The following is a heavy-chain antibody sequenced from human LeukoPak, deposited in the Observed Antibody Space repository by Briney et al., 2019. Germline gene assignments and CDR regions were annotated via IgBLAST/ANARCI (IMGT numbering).Heavy chain of an antibody. J-gene: IGHJ4*02. D-gene: IGHD6-13*01. CDR1: GFTFDDYA. CDR3: AKDWQQLVGSYYFDY. V-gene: IGHV3-23*01. CDR2: ISGSGGST. Sequence: GGSLRLSCAASGFTFDDYAMHWVRQAPGKGLEWVSAISGSGGSTYYADSVKGRFTISRDNSKNTLFLQMNSLRAEDTAVYYCAKDWQQLVGSYYFDYWGQGTLVTVSS.